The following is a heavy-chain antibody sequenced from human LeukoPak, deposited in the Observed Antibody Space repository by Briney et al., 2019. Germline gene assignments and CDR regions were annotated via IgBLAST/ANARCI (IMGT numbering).Heavy chain of an antibody. V-gene: IGHV1-69*04. CDR1: GGTFSSYV. D-gene: IGHD1-26*01. J-gene: IGHJ6*02. Sequence: ASVKVSCKASGGTFSSYVISWVRQAPGQGLEWMGRIIPILGIANYAQKFQGRVTITADKSTSTAYMELSSLRSDDTAVYYCARDQTLVGATPKYYFGMDVWGQGATVTVSS. CDR2: IIPILGIA. CDR3: ARDQTLVGATPKYYFGMDV.